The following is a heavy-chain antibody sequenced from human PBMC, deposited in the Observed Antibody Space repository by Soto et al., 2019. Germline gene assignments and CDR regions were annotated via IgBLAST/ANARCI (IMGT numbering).Heavy chain of an antibody. V-gene: IGHV1-8*01. Sequence: ASVKVSCKASGYTFTSYDINWVRQATGQGLEWMGWMNPNSGNTGYAQKFQGRVTMTRNTSISTAYMELGSLRSEDTAVYYCARAVVPAAMYIFWFDPWGQGTLVTVSS. J-gene: IGHJ5*02. CDR3: ARAVVPAAMYIFWFDP. CDR2: MNPNSGNT. CDR1: GYTFTSYD. D-gene: IGHD2-2*01.